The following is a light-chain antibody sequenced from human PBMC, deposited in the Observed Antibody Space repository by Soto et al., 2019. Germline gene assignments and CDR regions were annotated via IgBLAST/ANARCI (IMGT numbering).Light chain of an antibody. J-gene: IGKJ4*01. CDR1: QSISIY. CDR3: QPTYSMPLT. V-gene: IGKV1-39*01. Sequence: DIQMTQSPSSLSASVGDRVTITCRASQSISIYLNWYQHKPGKAPKFLIYAASSLQSGVPSRFSGSGSETDFTLTISSLQPEDFATYYCQPTYSMPLTFGGGTKVQIK. CDR2: AAS.